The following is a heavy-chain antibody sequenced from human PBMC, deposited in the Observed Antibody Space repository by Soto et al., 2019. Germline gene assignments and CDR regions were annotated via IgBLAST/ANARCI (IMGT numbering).Heavy chain of an antibody. CDR2: IYYSGST. CDR1: GGSISSYY. Sequence: SETLSLTCTVSGGSISSYYWSWIRQPPGKGLEWIGYIYYSGSTNYNPSLKSRVTISVDTSKNQFSLKLSSVTAADTAVYYCARGGATPMVLTYWGQGTRVTVSS. J-gene: IGHJ4*02. CDR3: ARGGATPMVLTY. D-gene: IGHD5-18*01. V-gene: IGHV4-59*12.